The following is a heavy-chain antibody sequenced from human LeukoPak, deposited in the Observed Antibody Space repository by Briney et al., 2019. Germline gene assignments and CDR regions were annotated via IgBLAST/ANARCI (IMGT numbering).Heavy chain of an antibody. J-gene: IGHJ5*02. CDR1: GLSFGHYW. Sequence: GGSLRLSCVASGLSFGHYWMDWVRQAPGKGLEWVGNIKQDGSEKYYVDSVKGRFTISRDSAKNSLYLDMNSLRVEDTAIYYCTRDFDPWGQGTLVTVSS. CDR2: IKQDGSEK. CDR3: TRDFDP. V-gene: IGHV3-7*01.